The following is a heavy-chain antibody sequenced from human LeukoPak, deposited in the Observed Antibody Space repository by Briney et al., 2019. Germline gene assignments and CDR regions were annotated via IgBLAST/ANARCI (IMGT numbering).Heavy chain of an antibody. V-gene: IGHV3-9*01. CDR2: ISWNSGSI. CDR1: GFTFDDYA. Sequence: GGSLRLSCAASGFTFDDYAMHWVRQVSGKGLEWVSGISWNSGSIDYAASVKGRFTISRDNAKNSLYLQMNSLRAEDTAVYYCARDGAPDAHCSSTSCAIRWGQGTLVTVSS. J-gene: IGHJ4*02. CDR3: ARDGAPDAHCSSTSCAIR. D-gene: IGHD2-2*01.